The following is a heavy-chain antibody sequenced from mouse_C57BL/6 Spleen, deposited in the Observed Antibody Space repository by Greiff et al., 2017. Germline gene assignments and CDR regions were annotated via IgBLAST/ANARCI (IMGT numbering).Heavy chain of an antibody. CDR2: IDPSDSCT. V-gene: IGHV1-59*01. CDR1: GYTFTSYW. Sequence: VQLQQPGAELVRPGTSVKLSCKASGYTFTSYWMHWVKQRPGQGLEWIGVIDPSDSCTNYNQKFKGKATLTVAKSSSTADMQLSSLTSDDSAVLYYAHYLTRYFDYWGQGTTLTVSS. CDR3: AHYLTRYFDY. J-gene: IGHJ2*01. D-gene: IGHD5-5*01.